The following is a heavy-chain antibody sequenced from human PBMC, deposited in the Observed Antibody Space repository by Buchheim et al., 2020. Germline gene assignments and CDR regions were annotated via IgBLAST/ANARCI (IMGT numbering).Heavy chain of an antibody. D-gene: IGHD6-13*01. V-gene: IGHV4-59*01. J-gene: IGHJ6*02. Sequence: QVQLQESGPGLVKLSETLSLTCTVSGGSISSYYWSWIRQPPGKGLEWIGYIYYSGSTNYNPSLKSRVTISVDTSKNQFSLKLSSVTAADTAVYYCARGDGIAASHLYYYYGMDVWGQGTT. CDR2: IYYSGST. CDR3: ARGDGIAASHLYYYYGMDV. CDR1: GGSISSYY.